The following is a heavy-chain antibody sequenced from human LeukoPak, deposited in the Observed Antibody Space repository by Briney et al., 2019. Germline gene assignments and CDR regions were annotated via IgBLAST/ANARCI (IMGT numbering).Heavy chain of an antibody. CDR3: ARDSYSSSWLGGYGDYEIFDY. D-gene: IGHD6-13*01. CDR2: VNSDGSST. J-gene: IGHJ4*02. V-gene: IGHV3-74*01. Sequence: GGSLRLSCAASGFTFSSYWMHWVRQAPGKGLVWVSRVNSDGSSTSYADSVKGRFTISRDNAKNTLYLQMNSLRAEDTAVYYCARDSYSSSWLGGYGDYEIFDYWGQGTLVTVSS. CDR1: GFTFSSYW.